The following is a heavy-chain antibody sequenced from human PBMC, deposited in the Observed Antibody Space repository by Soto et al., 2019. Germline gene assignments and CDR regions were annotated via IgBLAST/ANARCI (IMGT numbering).Heavy chain of an antibody. CDR3: ANGERHKGRDGYCSGGSCYPGYYYYGMDV. Sequence: GGSLRLSCAASGFTFSSYGMHWVRQAPGKGLEWVAVISYDGSNKYYADSVKGRFTISRDNSKNTLYLQMNSLRAEDTAVYYCANGERHKGRDGYCSGGSCYPGYYYYGMDVWGQGTTVTVSS. V-gene: IGHV3-30*18. CDR1: GFTFSSYG. D-gene: IGHD2-15*01. CDR2: ISYDGSNK. J-gene: IGHJ6*02.